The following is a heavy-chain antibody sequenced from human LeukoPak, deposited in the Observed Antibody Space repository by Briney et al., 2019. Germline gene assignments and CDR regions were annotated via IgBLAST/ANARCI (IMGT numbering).Heavy chain of an antibody. CDR1: GFTFSSYA. J-gene: IGHJ3*01. CDR3: ARAKIAAAGTGAFDV. D-gene: IGHD6-13*01. CDR2: FSATDGSA. Sequence: GGSLRLSCAASGFTFSSYAMTWVRQAPGKGREWVSAFSATDGSAQYAESVEGRFTISRDNSKNTLFLQMNSLGAEDTAVYYCARAKIAAAGTGAFDVWGQGTLVTVSS. V-gene: IGHV3-23*01.